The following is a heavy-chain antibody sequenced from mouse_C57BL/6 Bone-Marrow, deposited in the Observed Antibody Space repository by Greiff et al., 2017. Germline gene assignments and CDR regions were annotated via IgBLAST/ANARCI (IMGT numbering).Heavy chain of an antibody. J-gene: IGHJ4*01. D-gene: IGHD1-1*01. CDR3: ARGDYYDVAMDY. Sequence: EVQLQQSGPELVKPGASVKIPCKASGYTFTDYNMDWVKQSHGKSLEWIGDINPNNGRTFYNQKFKGKATFTVDKSSSTAYMELRSLTSEDTAVYYCARGDYYDVAMDYWGQGTSVTVSS. CDR1: GYTFTDYN. CDR2: INPNNGRT. V-gene: IGHV1-18*01.